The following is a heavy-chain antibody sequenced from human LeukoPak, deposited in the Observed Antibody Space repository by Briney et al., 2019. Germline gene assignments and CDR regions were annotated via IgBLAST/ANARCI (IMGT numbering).Heavy chain of an antibody. Sequence: GGSLRLSCAVSGFTVSSNYMSWVRQAPGKELEWVSVIYSGGSTHYADSVKGRFTISRDNSKNTVFLQMNSLKTEDTAVYYCTRLDVTTPPFDYWGQGTLVTVSS. V-gene: IGHV3-53*01. D-gene: IGHD4-11*01. J-gene: IGHJ4*02. CDR2: IYSGGST. CDR1: GFTVSSNY. CDR3: TRLDVTTPPFDY.